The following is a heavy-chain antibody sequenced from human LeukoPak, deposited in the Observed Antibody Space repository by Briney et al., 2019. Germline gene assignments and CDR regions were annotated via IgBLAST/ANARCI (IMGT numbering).Heavy chain of an antibody. Sequence: SETLSLTCTVSGGPIIGYFWTWIRPPAGKGLEWIGRIYSSGSNNYNPSPKSRVTISVDTSKNQFSLKLSPVTAADTAVYYCARGSSADPADYWGQGTLVTVSS. D-gene: IGHD2-15*01. CDR3: ARGSSADPADY. CDR1: GGPIIGYF. J-gene: IGHJ4*02. CDR2: IYSSGSN. V-gene: IGHV4-4*07.